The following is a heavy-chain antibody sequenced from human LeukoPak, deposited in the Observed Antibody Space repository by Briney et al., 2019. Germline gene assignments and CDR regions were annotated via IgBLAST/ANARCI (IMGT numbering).Heavy chain of an antibody. D-gene: IGHD3-22*01. Sequence: GRSLRLSCAASGFTFHDYAMHWVRQAPGKGLEWVSGISWNSGTIAYVDSVKGRFTISRDNAKNSLYLQMNSLRAEDTALYYRARDRSTNPLTYYYDSSGYLFDYWGQGTLVTVSS. J-gene: IGHJ4*02. CDR3: ARDRSTNPLTYYYDSSGYLFDY. V-gene: IGHV3-9*01. CDR2: ISWNSGTI. CDR1: GFTFHDYA.